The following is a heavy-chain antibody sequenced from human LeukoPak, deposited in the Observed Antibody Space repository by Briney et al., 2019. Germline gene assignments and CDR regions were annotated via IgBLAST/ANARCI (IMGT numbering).Heavy chain of an antibody. Sequence: GGSLRLSCAASGFTFSSYEMNWVRQAPGKGLKWVSYISSSGSTIYYADSVKGRFTISRDNAKNSLYLQMNSLRAEDTAVYYCAIIYDSSGYDDYWGQGTLVTVSS. V-gene: IGHV3-48*03. CDR1: GFTFSSYE. D-gene: IGHD3-22*01. J-gene: IGHJ4*02. CDR2: ISSSGSTI. CDR3: AIIYDSSGYDDY.